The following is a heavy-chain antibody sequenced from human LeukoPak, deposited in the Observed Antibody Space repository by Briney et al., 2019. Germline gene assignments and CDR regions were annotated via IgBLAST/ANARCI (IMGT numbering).Heavy chain of an antibody. CDR2: IYHSGST. J-gene: IGHJ6*03. D-gene: IGHD3-10*01. V-gene: IGHV4-38-2*02. CDR1: GYSISSGYY. Sequence: SETLSLTCTVSGYSISSGYYWGWIRQPPGKGLEWIGSIYHSGSTYYNPSLKSRVTISVDTSKNQFSLKLSSVTAADTAVYYCARGDGSGSYYNPPYYVDVWGKGTTVTVSS. CDR3: ARGDGSGSYYNPPYYVDV.